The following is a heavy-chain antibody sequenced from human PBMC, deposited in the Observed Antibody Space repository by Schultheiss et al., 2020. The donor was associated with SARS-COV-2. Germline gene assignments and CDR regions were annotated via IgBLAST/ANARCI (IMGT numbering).Heavy chain of an antibody. Sequence: GESLKISCAASGFTFSSYAMHWVRQAPGKGLEWVAVISYDGSNKYYADSVKGRFTISRDNSKNTLYLQMNSLRAEDTAVYYCASSRRGIAGDYWGQGTLVTVSS. V-gene: IGHV3-30-3*01. CDR2: ISYDGSNK. CDR3: ASSRRGIAGDY. CDR1: GFTFSSYA. J-gene: IGHJ4*02. D-gene: IGHD6-13*01.